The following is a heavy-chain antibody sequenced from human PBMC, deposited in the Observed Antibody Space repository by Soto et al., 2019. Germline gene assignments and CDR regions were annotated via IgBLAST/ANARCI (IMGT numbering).Heavy chain of an antibody. CDR1: GGSFSAYY. J-gene: IGHJ6*02. CDR3: ARQRPTDGRWEFANYYGMDV. CDR2: IIHSEST. D-gene: IGHD1-26*01. Sequence: SETLSLTCAVYGGSFSAYYWSWVRQPPGKGLEWIGEIIHSESTKYNPSLKSRVTISVDTSKNQFSLKLSSVTAAGTAMYYCARQRPTDGRWEFANYYGMDVWGQGTPVTVS. V-gene: IGHV4-34*12.